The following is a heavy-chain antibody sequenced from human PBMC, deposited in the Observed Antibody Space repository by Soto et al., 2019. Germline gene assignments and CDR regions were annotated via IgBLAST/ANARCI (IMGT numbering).Heavy chain of an antibody. Sequence: QVQLVESGGCVVQPGRSLRLSCAASGFIFSSYAMHLVRQAPGKGLGWVAVISYDGSSKYYADSVKGRFTISRDNSKNTLYLQMNSLSAEDTAVYYCTRADPTVTLSVFDPWGQGTLVTVSS. J-gene: IGHJ5*02. V-gene: IGHV3-30-3*01. D-gene: IGHD4-17*01. CDR1: GFIFSSYA. CDR3: TRADPTVTLSVFDP. CDR2: ISYDGSSK.